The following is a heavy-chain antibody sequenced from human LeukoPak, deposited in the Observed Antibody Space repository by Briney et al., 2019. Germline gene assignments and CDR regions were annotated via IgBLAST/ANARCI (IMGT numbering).Heavy chain of an antibody. D-gene: IGHD3-16*01. CDR2: IYYSGST. CDR3: ARQAVGDDAFDI. Sequence: PSETLSLTCTVSGGSISSSSYYWGWIRQPPGKGLEWIGSIYYSGSTYYNPSLKSRVTISVDTSKNQFSLKLSSVTAADTAVYYCARQAVGDDAFDIWGQGTMVTVSS. V-gene: IGHV4-39*07. CDR1: GGSISSSSYY. J-gene: IGHJ3*02.